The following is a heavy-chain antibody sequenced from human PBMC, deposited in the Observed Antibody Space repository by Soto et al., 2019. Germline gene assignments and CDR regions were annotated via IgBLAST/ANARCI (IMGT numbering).Heavy chain of an antibody. CDR1: GFTFDDYA. Sequence: EVQLVESGGGLVQPGRSLRLSCAASGFTFDDYAMHWVRQAPGKGLEWVSGISWNSGSIGYADSVKGRFTISRDNAKNSLYLQMKSLRAEDTALYYCAKDIRSGYWRGFDYWGQGTLVTVSS. CDR3: AKDIRSGYWRGFDY. D-gene: IGHD3-3*01. CDR2: ISWNSGSI. J-gene: IGHJ4*02. V-gene: IGHV3-9*01.